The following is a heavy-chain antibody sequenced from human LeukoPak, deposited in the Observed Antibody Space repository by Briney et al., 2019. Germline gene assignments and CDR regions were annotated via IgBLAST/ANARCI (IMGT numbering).Heavy chain of an antibody. J-gene: IGHJ6*02. D-gene: IGHD3-9*01. CDR2: ISGSGGST. Sequence: GGSLRLSCAASGFTFSSYTMSWVRQAPGKGLEWVSAISGSGGSTYYADSVKGRFTISRDNSKNTLYLQMNSLRAEDTAVYYCATLGKAYYDILTGQGMDVWGQGTTVTVSS. CDR3: ATLGKAYYDILTGQGMDV. CDR1: GFTFSSYT. V-gene: IGHV3-23*01.